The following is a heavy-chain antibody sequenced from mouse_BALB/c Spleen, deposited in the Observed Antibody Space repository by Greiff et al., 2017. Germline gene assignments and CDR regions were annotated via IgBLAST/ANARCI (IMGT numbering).Heavy chain of an antibody. V-gene: IGHV14-3*02. Sequence: EVKLMESGAELVKPGASVKLSCTASGFNIKDTYMHWVKQRPEQGLEWIGRIDPANGNTKYDPKFQGKATITADTSSNTAYLQLSSLTSEDTAVYYCARSVYAMDYWGQGTSVTVSS. CDR2: IDPANGNT. CDR1: GFNIKDTY. J-gene: IGHJ4*01. CDR3: ARSVYAMDY.